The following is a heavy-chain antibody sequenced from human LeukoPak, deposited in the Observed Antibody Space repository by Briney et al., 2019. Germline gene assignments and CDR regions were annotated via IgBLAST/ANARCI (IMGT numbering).Heavy chain of an antibody. CDR1: GYTFTGHY. CDR3: ASLGYSSGYSVDY. V-gene: IGHV1-2*06. Sequence: ASVKVSCKASGYTFTGHYMHWVRQAPGQGLEWMGRINPNSGGTNYAQKFQGRVTMTRDTSISTAYMELSRLRSDDTAVYYCASLGYSSGYSVDYWGQGTLVTVSS. CDR2: INPNSGGT. J-gene: IGHJ4*02. D-gene: IGHD3-22*01.